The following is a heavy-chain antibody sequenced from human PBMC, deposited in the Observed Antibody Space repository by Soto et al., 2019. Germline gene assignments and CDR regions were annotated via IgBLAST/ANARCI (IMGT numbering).Heavy chain of an antibody. J-gene: IGHJ2*01. D-gene: IGHD4-4*01. CDR3: ARADYTAGYFDL. V-gene: IGHV1-18*04. CDR1: GYTFTSYG. Sequence: ASVKVSCKASGYTFTSYGISWVRQAPGQGLEWMGWISAYNGNTNYAQKLQGRVTMTTDTSTSTAYMELRSLRPDDTAVYYCARADYTAGYFDLWGRGTLVTVSS. CDR2: ISAYNGNT.